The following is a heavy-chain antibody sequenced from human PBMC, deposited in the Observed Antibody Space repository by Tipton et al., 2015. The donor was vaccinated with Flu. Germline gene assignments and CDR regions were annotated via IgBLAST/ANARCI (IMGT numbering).Heavy chain of an antibody. V-gene: IGHV4-39*02. D-gene: IGHD3-10*01. Sequence: TLSLTCNVSGGSIGSSSDYWGWIRQPPGKGLEWIGTIYSSGSTYFNPSLRSRVTISVDTSKNQFSLRLSSVTAADTAVYYCARGLYGSGSYQRRYFDSWGQGALVTVSS. CDR1: GGSIGSSSDY. J-gene: IGHJ4*02. CDR2: IYSSGST. CDR3: ARGLYGSGSYQRRYFDS.